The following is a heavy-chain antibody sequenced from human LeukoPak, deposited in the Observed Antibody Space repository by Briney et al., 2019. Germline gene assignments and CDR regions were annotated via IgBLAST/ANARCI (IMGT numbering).Heavy chain of an antibody. D-gene: IGHD2-8*01. V-gene: IGHV4-59*08. Sequence: KASETLSLTCTVSGGSISSYYWSWIRQPPGKRLEWIGNIDYSGSSNYNPSLESRVTISIDTSRKQFFLKLDSVTAADTAVYYCALAPNSNWFDFWGQGTLVTVSS. CDR3: ALAPNSNWFDF. CDR2: IDYSGSS. J-gene: IGHJ5*01. CDR1: GGSISSYY.